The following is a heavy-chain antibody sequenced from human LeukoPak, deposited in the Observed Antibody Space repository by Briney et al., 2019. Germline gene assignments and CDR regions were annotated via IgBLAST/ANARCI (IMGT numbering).Heavy chain of an antibody. CDR2: ISSSGSTL. CDR3: ARSEKNYDFWTGEDY. V-gene: IGHV3-48*04. Sequence: GGSLRLSCAASGFTFSSYAMTWIRQPPGKGLEWISYISSSGSTLDYADSVKGRFTISRDNAKNSVSLQMNSLRAEDTAVYYCARSEKNYDFWTGEDYWGQGTLVTVSS. CDR1: GFTFSSYA. J-gene: IGHJ4*02. D-gene: IGHD3-3*01.